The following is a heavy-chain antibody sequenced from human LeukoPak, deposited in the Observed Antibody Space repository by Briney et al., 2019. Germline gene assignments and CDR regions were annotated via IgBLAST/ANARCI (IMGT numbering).Heavy chain of an antibody. CDR2: IYYSGST. D-gene: IGHD5-18*01. Sequence: PSETLSLTCTVSGGSISSSSYYWGWIRQPPGKGLEWIGSIYYSGSTYSNPSLKSRVTISVDTSKNQFSLRLSSVTAADTAVYYCARLRVRGYGYGPWEGPTWVDYWGQGTLVTVSS. J-gene: IGHJ4*02. V-gene: IGHV4-39*07. CDR3: ARLRVRGYGYGPWEGPTWVDY. CDR1: GGSISSSSYY.